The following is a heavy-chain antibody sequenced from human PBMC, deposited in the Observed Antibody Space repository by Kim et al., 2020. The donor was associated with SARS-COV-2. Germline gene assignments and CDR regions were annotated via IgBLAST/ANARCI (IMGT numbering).Heavy chain of an antibody. CDR2: ISSSSSTI. CDR3: ARDRITMVRGVISPYYYYGMVV. V-gene: IGHV3-48*02. CDR1: GFTFSSYS. J-gene: IGHJ6*02. Sequence: GGSLRLSCAASGFTFSSYSMNWVRQAPGKGLEWVSYISSSSSTIYYADSVKGRFTISRDNAKNSLYLQMNSLRDEDTAVYYCARDRITMVRGVISPYYYYGMVVWGQGTTVTVSS. D-gene: IGHD3-10*01.